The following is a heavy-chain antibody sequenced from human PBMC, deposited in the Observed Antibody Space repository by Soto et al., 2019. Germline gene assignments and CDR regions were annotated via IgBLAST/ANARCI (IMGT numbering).Heavy chain of an antibody. J-gene: IGHJ4*02. Sequence: GGSLRLSCVASGFTFSSYSMSWVRQAPGKGLEWVSGFRTGGDDATTYYADSVKGQFTISRDNSKNTLFLQMNSLRAEDTAIYYCARDKGIAVAVLDYWGQGT. CDR3: ARDKGIAVAVLDY. CDR1: GFTFSSYS. V-gene: IGHV3-23*01. D-gene: IGHD6-19*01. CDR2: FRTGGDDATT.